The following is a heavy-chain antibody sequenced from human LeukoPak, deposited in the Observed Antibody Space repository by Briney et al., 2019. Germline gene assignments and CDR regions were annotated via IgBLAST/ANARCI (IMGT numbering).Heavy chain of an antibody. CDR2: IYHSGST. D-gene: IGHD2-2*01. CDR1: GGSISSSNW. Sequence: SETLSLTCAVSGGSISSSNWWSWIRQPPGKGLEWIGEIYHSGSTDYNPSLKSRVTISVDKSKTQFSLKLSSVTAADTAVYYCARDSQYDYFDYWGQGTLVTVSS. V-gene: IGHV4-4*02. J-gene: IGHJ4*02. CDR3: ARDSQYDYFDY.